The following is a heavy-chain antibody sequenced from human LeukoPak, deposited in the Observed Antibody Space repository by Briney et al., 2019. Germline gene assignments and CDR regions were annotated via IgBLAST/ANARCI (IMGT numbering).Heavy chain of an antibody. CDR2: ISYDGSNK. CDR1: GFTFSSYG. J-gene: IGHJ4*02. Sequence: PGGSLRLSCAASGFTFSSYGMHWVRQAPGKGLEWVAVISYDGSNKYYADSVKGRFTISRDNSKNTLFLQMNSLTTEDTAVYYCARARDVLRYFDWLSNRRYYFDYWGQGTLVTVSS. D-gene: IGHD3-9*01. V-gene: IGHV3-30*03. CDR3: ARARDVLRYFDWLSNRRYYFDY.